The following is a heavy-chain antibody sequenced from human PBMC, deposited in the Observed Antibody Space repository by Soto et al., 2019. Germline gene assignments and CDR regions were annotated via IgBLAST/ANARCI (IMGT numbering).Heavy chain of an antibody. V-gene: IGHV1-8*02. J-gene: IGHJ5*02. CDR2: MNPGSGKT. CDR3: ARMASAGTLNWFDP. D-gene: IGHD6-13*01. Sequence: QVQLVQSGAEVKEPGASVRVSCKASGYTFINFDISWVRQAAGQGLEWLGWMNPGSGKTGYASKFEGRVAMPRDASTGTSHLELSSLTSDDTAVYYCARMASAGTLNWFDPWGQGTLVTVSS. CDR1: GYTFINFD.